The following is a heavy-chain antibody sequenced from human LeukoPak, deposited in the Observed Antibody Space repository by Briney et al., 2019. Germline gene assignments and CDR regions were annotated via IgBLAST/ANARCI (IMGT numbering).Heavy chain of an antibody. J-gene: IGHJ4*02. D-gene: IGHD5-12*01. CDR3: ARSHVKIVATGELDY. V-gene: IGHV1-69*13. CDR2: IIPIFGTA. CDR1: GYTFTGYY. Sequence: SVKVSCKASGYTFTGYYMHWVRQAPGQGLEWMGGIIPIFGTANYAQKFQGRVTITADESTSTAYMELSSLRSEDTAVYYCARSHVKIVATGELDYWGQGTLVTVSS.